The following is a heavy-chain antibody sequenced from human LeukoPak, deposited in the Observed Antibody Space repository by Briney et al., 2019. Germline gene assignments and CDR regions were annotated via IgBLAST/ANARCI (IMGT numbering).Heavy chain of an antibody. CDR1: GFTFSSYW. CDR2: IKQDGSEK. J-gene: IGHJ4*02. Sequence: GGSLRLSCAASGFTFSSYWMSWVRQAPGKGLEWVANIKQDGSEKYYVDSVKGRFTISRDNAKNSLHLQMNSLRAEDTAVYYCARERYYGSGKIDYWGQGTLVTVSS. V-gene: IGHV3-7*01. D-gene: IGHD3-10*01. CDR3: ARERYYGSGKIDY.